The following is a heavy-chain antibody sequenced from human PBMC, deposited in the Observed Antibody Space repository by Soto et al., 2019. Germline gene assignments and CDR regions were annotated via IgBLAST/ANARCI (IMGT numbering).Heavy chain of an antibody. CDR2: ISTYNGNT. J-gene: IGHJ6*02. Sequence: QVQLVQSGAEVKKPGASVKVSCKASGYTFNTYDISWVRQAPGQGLEWMGRISTYNGNTNYPQSLQGRLTMTTDTSTTTAYMELRNLRSDDTAIYYCARNPYHVLMVNAPNLYGMDVWGQGTTVTVSS. V-gene: IGHV1-18*01. CDR3: ARNPYHVLMVNAPNLYGMDV. CDR1: GYTFNTYD. D-gene: IGHD2-8*01.